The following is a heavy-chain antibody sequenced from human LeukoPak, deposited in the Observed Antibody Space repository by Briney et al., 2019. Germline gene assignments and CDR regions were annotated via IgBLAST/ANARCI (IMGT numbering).Heavy chain of an antibody. Sequence: PSETLSLTCTVSGGSISSYYWSWIRQPPGKGLEWIGYIYYSGSTNYNPSLKSRVTISVDTSKNQFSLKLSSVTAADTAVYYCARTGAAAMHFDYWGQGTLVTVSS. CDR1: GGSISSYY. D-gene: IGHD6-13*01. CDR2: IYYSGST. J-gene: IGHJ4*02. V-gene: IGHV4-59*01. CDR3: ARTGAAAMHFDY.